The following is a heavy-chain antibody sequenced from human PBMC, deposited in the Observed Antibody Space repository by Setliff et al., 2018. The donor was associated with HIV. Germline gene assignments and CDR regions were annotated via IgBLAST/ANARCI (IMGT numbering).Heavy chain of an antibody. D-gene: IGHD3-9*01. CDR2: VYHTGNS. Sequence: SETLSLTCSVSGGSISSHYWSWIRQSPGKGLEWLGNVYHTGNSHYNPSLKSRVTMSVDTSTSQFSLKLSSVTAADTAVYYCARVATGPESFDIWGQGTMVTVSS. J-gene: IGHJ3*02. CDR3: ARVATGPESFDI. V-gene: IGHV4-59*11. CDR1: GGSISSHY.